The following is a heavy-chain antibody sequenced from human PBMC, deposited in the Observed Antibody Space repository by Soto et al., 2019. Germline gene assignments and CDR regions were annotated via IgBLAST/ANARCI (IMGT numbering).Heavy chain of an antibody. Sequence: SETLSLTCTVSGGSISSGGYYWSWIRQHPGKGLEWIGYIYYSGSTYYNPSLKSRVTISVDTSKNQFSLKLSSVTADDTAVYYCANIHYGSLDYWGQGTLVTVSS. CDR1: GGSISSGGYY. V-gene: IGHV4-31*03. J-gene: IGHJ4*02. D-gene: IGHD4-17*01. CDR2: IYYSGST. CDR3: ANIHYGSLDY.